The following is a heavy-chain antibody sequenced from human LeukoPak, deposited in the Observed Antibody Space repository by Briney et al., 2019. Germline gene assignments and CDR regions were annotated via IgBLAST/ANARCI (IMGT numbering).Heavy chain of an antibody. CDR2: IYYSGST. D-gene: IGHD6-13*01. Sequence: SETRSLTCTVSGGSISSYYWSWIRQPPGKGLEWIGYIYYSGSTNYNPSLKSRVTISVDTSKNQFSLKLSSVTAADTAVYYCARDHSSSWWYNWFDPWGQGTLVTVSS. J-gene: IGHJ5*02. V-gene: IGHV4-59*01. CDR3: ARDHSSSWWYNWFDP. CDR1: GGSISSYY.